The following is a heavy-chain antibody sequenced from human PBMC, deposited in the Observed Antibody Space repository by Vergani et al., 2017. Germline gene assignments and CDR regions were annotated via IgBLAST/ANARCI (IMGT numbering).Heavy chain of an antibody. Sequence: QVQLVESGGGVVQPGRSLRLSCAASGFTFSSYGMHWVRQAPGKGLEWVAVIWYDGSNKYYADSVKGRFTISRDNSKNTLYLQMNSLRAEDTAVYYCARDGVAAAGSRHRYGMDVWGQGP. J-gene: IGHJ6*02. V-gene: IGHV3-33*01. CDR1: GFTFSSYG. CDR2: IWYDGSNK. D-gene: IGHD6-13*01. CDR3: ARDGVAAAGSRHRYGMDV.